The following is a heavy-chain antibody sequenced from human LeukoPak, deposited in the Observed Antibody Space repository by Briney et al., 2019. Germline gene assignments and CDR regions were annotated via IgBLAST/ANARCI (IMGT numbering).Heavy chain of an antibody. J-gene: IGHJ4*02. CDR3: ARHADRLSRPHFDY. Sequence: PSETLSLTCTVSGGSISGYYWSWIRQPPGKGLEWIGYIYYSGSTKYNPSLKSRVTISVDTSKNQFSLKLSSVTAADTAVYYCARHADRLSRPHFDYSGQGTLVTVSS. CDR1: GGSISGYY. V-gene: IGHV4-59*08. D-gene: IGHD2/OR15-2a*01. CDR2: IYYSGST.